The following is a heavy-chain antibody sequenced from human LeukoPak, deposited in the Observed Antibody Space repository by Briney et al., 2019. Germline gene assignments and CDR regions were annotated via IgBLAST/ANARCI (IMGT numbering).Heavy chain of an antibody. CDR2: IYGSGNT. CDR3: ARSGSITVSGSLPY. Sequence: SETLSLTCTVSGGSVSSGSYYWSWIRQPPGKGLEWIGHIYGSGNTNYNPSLKSRVTISIDASKNQFSLKLTSVTAADTAVYYCARSGSITVSGSLPYWGQGTLVTVSS. J-gene: IGHJ4*02. D-gene: IGHD6-19*01. CDR1: GGSVSSGSYY. V-gene: IGHV4-61*01.